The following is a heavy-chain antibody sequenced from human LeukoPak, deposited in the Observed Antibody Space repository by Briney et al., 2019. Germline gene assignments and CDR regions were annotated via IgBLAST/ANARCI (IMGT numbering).Heavy chain of an antibody. D-gene: IGHD1-26*01. Sequence: PGGSLRLSCAASEFTVSSNYMSWVRQAPGKGLEWVSEIYSDGSTYYAASVKGRFSISRDNSKNTVYVQMNSLRAEDTAMYYCARELREHGVFDIWGQGTMVTVSS. V-gene: IGHV3-53*01. CDR1: EFTVSSNY. CDR3: ARELREHGVFDI. J-gene: IGHJ3*02. CDR2: IYSDGST.